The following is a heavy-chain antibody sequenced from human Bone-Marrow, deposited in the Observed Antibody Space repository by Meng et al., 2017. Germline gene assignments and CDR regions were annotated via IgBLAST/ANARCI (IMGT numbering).Heavy chain of an antibody. CDR2: INHSGST. D-gene: IGHD2-15*01. CDR1: GGSFSGYY. J-gene: IGHJ4*02. CDR3: ARGRVVAATNPKFDY. Sequence: QVKVQQWGAGLLKPSETLSLTCAVYGGSFSGYYWSWIRQPPGKGLEWIGEINHSGSTNYNPSLKSRVTISVDTSKNQFSLKLSSVTAADTAVYYCARGRVVAATNPKFDYWGQGTLVTVSS. V-gene: IGHV4-34*01.